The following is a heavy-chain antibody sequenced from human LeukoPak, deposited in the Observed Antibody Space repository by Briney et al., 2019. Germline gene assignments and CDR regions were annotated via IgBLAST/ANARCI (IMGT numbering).Heavy chain of an antibody. V-gene: IGHV3-64*01. Sequence: PGGPLRLPCAASGFMFSNYDMHWVRQAPGKGLEYVSHISTNGGSTYYAISVKGRFTISRDNSKNTLYLQMGSLRAEDMAVYYCARGRGYIYGYDYWGQGTLVTVSS. CDR3: ARGRGYIYGYDY. CDR1: GFMFSNYD. J-gene: IGHJ4*02. CDR2: ISTNGGST. D-gene: IGHD5-18*01.